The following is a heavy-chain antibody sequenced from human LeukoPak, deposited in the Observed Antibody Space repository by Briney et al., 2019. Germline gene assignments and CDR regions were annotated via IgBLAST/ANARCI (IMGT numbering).Heavy chain of an antibody. D-gene: IGHD3-16*01. Sequence: SETLSLTCTASGGSIRSYYWSWIRQPPGKGLEWIGYIYYSGSTNYNPSLKSRITISVDTSKNQFSLKLSSVTAADTAVYYCARFGSLREPIHDYWGQGTLVTVSS. CDR2: IYYSGST. J-gene: IGHJ4*02. V-gene: IGHV4-59*01. CDR3: ARFGSLREPIHDY. CDR1: GGSIRSYY.